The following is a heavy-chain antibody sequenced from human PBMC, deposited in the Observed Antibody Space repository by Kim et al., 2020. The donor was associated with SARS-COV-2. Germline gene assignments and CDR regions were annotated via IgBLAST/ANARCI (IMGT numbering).Heavy chain of an antibody. V-gene: IGHV3-7*01. CDR1: GFSFSSYW. J-gene: IGHJ4*02. Sequence: GGSLRLSCAASGFSFSSYWMNWVRQAPGKGLEWVATIRQDGSEKHYVDSVKGRFTISRDNAENSLYLEMNSLRAEDAAAYYCARGCGSASCAYYFDYWGQGTLVTVSS. D-gene: IGHD2-2*01. CDR3: ARGCGSASCAYYFDY. CDR2: IRQDGSEK.